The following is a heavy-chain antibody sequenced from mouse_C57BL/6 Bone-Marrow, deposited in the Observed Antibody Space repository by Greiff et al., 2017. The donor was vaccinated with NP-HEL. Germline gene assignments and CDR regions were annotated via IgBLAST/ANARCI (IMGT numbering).Heavy chain of an antibody. J-gene: IGHJ3*01. CDR2: IHPSDSDT. D-gene: IGHD1-1*02. CDR1: GYTFTSYW. V-gene: IGHV1-74*01. Sequence: QVQLQQPGAELVKPGASVKVSCKASGYTFTSYWMHWVKQRPGQGLEWIGRIHPSDSDTNYNQKFKGKATLTVDKSSSTAYMQLSRLTSEDSAVYYCAIRLWWTPGRFAYWGQGTLVTVSA. CDR3: AIRLWWTPGRFAY.